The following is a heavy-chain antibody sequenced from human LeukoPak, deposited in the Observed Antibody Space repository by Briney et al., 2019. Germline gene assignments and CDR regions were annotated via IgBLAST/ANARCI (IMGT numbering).Heavy chain of an antibody. CDR3: ANALLWFGELFLDAFDI. J-gene: IGHJ3*02. CDR2: ISGSGGST. Sequence: GGSLRLSCAASGFTFSSYAMSWVRQAPGKGLEWVSAISGSGGSTYYADSVKGRFTISRDNSKNTLYLQMNSLRAEDTAVYYCANALLWFGELFLDAFDIWGQGTMVTVSS. V-gene: IGHV3-23*01. CDR1: GFTFSSYA. D-gene: IGHD3-10*01.